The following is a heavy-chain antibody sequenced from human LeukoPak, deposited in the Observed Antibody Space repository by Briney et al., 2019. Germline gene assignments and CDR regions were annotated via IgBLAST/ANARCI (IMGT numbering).Heavy chain of an antibody. CDR2: IYPGDSDT. Sequence: GESLQILCKGSGYSFTTYWICWVRQMPGKGLEWLGIIYPGDSDTRYSPSFQGQGTISADKSISTAYLQWSSLKASDTAMYYCARCMNWYGVGSYPDYWGQGTLVTVSS. V-gene: IGHV5-51*01. CDR1: GYSFTTYW. D-gene: IGHD3-10*01. J-gene: IGHJ4*02. CDR3: ARCMNWYGVGSYPDY.